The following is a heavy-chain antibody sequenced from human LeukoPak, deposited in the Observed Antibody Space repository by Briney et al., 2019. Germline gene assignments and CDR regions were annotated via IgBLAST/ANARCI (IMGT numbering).Heavy chain of an antibody. V-gene: IGHV3-7*01. J-gene: IGHJ4*02. Sequence: GGSLRLSCAASGFTFSNYWMNWVRQPPGKRLEWVANIYRDGSETYYVDSVKGRFTISRDNAKNSLYLQMNGLRAEDTAVYYCARDPSRGYTYGYGDYSGQGALVIVSS. D-gene: IGHD5-18*01. CDR2: IYRDGSET. CDR1: GFTFSNYW. CDR3: ARDPSRGYTYGYGDY.